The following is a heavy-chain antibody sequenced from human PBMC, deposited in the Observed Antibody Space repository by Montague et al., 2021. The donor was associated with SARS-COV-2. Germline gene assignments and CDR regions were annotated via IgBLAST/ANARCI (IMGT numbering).Heavy chain of an antibody. Sequence: CAISGDSVSRNGAACNWIRQSPSRRLERLGRTYYRSKRYNDYAVSVKSRVTINPDTSKNQFSLQLNSVTPEDSAVYYCARAGSLGNFDYWGQGTLVTVSS. CDR1: GDSVSRNGAA. J-gene: IGHJ4*02. D-gene: IGHD3-10*01. CDR3: ARAGSLGNFDY. CDR2: TYYRSKRYN. V-gene: IGHV6-1*01.